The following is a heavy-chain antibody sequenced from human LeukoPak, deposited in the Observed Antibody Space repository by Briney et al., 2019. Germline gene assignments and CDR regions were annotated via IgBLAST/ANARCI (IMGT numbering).Heavy chain of an antibody. V-gene: IGHV3-7*01. Sequence: QTGGSLRLSCAASGFPFSNYWKSWVRQAPGKGLEWVANMKEDGGEINYVDSVKGRFTISRDNAKNSLYLHMNSLRVDDTAVYYCARDRGYSTFDNWGQGTLVTVSS. CDR3: ARDRGYSTFDN. CDR2: MKEDGGEI. CDR1: GFPFSNYW. J-gene: IGHJ5*02. D-gene: IGHD4-23*01.